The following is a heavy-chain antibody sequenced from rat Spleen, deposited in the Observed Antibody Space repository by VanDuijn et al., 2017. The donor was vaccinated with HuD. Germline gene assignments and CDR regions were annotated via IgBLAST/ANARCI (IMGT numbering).Heavy chain of an antibody. J-gene: IGHJ4*01. V-gene: IGHV2-27*01. D-gene: IGHD1-1*01. CDR2: IQSGGST. CDR3: TRAPGPTVDVMDA. Sequence: QVQLKESEPDLVQPSQTLSLTCTVSGFSLTSYHVHWVRQPPGKGLEWMGRIQSGGSTDYNSALKTRLSISRDTSKSQVFLKMNSLQTEDTAIYFCTRAPGPTVDVMDAWGQGASVTVSS. CDR1: GFSLTSYH.